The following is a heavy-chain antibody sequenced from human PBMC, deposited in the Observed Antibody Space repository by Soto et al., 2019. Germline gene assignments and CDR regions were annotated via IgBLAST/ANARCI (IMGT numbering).Heavy chain of an antibody. D-gene: IGHD5-12*01. Sequence: GGSLRLSCAASGFTFSSYGMHWVRQAPGKGLEWVAVISYDGSNKYYADSVKGRFTISRDNSKNTLYLQMNSLRAEDTAVYYCAKDGHSGYDYSYFDYWGQGTLVTVSS. J-gene: IGHJ4*02. CDR3: AKDGHSGYDYSYFDY. V-gene: IGHV3-30*18. CDR2: ISYDGSNK. CDR1: GFTFSSYG.